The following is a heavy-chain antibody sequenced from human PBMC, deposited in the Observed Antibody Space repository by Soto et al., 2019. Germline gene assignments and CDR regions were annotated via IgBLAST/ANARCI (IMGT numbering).Heavy chain of an antibody. J-gene: IGHJ4*02. D-gene: IGHD6-19*01. V-gene: IGHV4-39*07. CDR1: GGSISSSSYY. Sequence: SETLSLTCTVSGGSISSSSYYWGWIRQPPGKGLEWIGSIYYSGSTNYNPSLESRVTISVDTSKNQFSLKLSSVTAADTAVYYCARIIYSSGIDYWGQGTLVTVSS. CDR3: ARIIYSSGIDY. CDR2: IYYSGST.